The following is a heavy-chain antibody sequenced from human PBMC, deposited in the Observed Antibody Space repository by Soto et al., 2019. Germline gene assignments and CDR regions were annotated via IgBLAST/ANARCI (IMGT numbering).Heavy chain of an antibody. J-gene: IGHJ3*02. CDR3: TRDPLIAVAAYDAFDI. CDR2: ISCNGTSK. CDR1: GSILSSYA. D-gene: IGHD6-19*01. V-gene: IGHV3-30-3*01. Sequence: GGSLRLSCAASGSILSSYAMSWVRQAPGKGLEWIAFISCNGTSKYYADSVKGRYTISRDDSKNTVYLQMNSLGAEDTAVYYCTRDPLIAVAAYDAFDIWGQGTSVTVS.